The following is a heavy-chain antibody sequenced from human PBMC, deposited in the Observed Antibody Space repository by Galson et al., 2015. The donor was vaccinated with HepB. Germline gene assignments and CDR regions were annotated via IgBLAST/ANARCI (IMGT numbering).Heavy chain of an antibody. D-gene: IGHD4-17*01. CDR3: ARVRMSELDYGDYGFDY. CDR2: ISAYNGNT. CDR1: GYTFTSYG. J-gene: IGHJ4*02. Sequence: SVKVSCKASGYTFTSYGISWGRQAPGQGLEWMGWISAYNGNTNYAQKLQGRVTMTTDTSTSTAYMELRSLRSDDTAVYYCARVRMSELDYGDYGFDYWGQGTLVTVSS. V-gene: IGHV1-18*01.